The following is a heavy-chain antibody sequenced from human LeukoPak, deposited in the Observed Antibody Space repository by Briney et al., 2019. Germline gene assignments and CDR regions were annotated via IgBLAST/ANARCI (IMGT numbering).Heavy chain of an antibody. CDR3: AGGGDGYQTRFDY. V-gene: IGHV4-59*01. J-gene: IGHJ4*02. CDR1: GGSISSYY. D-gene: IGHD5-24*01. Sequence: SETLSLTCTVSGGSISSYYWNWIRQPPGKGLEWIGYIYYSGSSGSTNYNPSLRSRVTTSADTSKNQFSLKMTSVTAADAAVYYCAGGGDGYQTRFDYWGQGTLLTVSS. CDR2: IYYSGSSGST.